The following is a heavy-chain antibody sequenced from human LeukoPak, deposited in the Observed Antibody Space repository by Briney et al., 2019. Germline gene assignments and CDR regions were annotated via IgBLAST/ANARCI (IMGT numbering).Heavy chain of an antibody. CDR2: VYTSGST. V-gene: IGHV4-61*02. CDR3: ARGRDGRSGYYLGY. D-gene: IGHD3-3*01. Sequence: PSETLSLTCTVSGGSISSSNYYWGWIRQPPGKGLEWIGRVYTSGSTNYNPSLKSRVTISIDTSKNKFSLKLNSVTAADTAVYYCARGRDGRSGYYLGYWGQGTLVTVSS. CDR1: GGSISSSNYY. J-gene: IGHJ4*02.